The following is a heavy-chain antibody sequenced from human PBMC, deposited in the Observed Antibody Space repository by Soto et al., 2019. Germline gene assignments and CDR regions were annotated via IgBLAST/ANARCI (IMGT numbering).Heavy chain of an antibody. CDR3: AKDPYASPGATGPYGMNV. CDR2: ISTSGAYT. Sequence: EVQLLESGGGLVQPGGSLRLSCAASGFTFSSYAMSWVRQAPGKGLEWVSAISTSGAYTYYADSVKGRFTISRDNSKNTLYRQLNSPRAEDTAVYYCAKDPYASPGATGPYGMNVWGQGTTVTVSS. J-gene: IGHJ6*02. D-gene: IGHD2-2*01. V-gene: IGHV3-23*01. CDR1: GFTFSSYA.